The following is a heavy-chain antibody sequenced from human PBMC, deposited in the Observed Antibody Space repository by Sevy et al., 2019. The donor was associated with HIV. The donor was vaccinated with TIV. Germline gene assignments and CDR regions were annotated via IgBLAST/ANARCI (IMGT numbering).Heavy chain of an antibody. V-gene: IGHV3-7*01. Sequence: GGSLRLSCAASGFTFSSYWMTWVRQAPGKGLEWVANIKQDMSEKYYADSVKGRFTISRDNARSSLYLQMESLRAEDTAVYYCARAQQVTMLVVIGGLYFDFWGQGTLVTVSS. CDR3: ARAQQVTMLVVIGGLYFDF. D-gene: IGHD3-22*01. J-gene: IGHJ4*02. CDR1: GFTFSSYW. CDR2: IKQDMSEK.